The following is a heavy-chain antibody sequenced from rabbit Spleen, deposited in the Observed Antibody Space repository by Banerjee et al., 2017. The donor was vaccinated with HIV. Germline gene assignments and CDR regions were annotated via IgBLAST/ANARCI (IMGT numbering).Heavy chain of an antibody. Sequence: QEQLVESGGGLVQPEGSLTLTCIASGFSFSSSYYMCWVRQAPGKGLEWIGCIYAGSSGNTYYASWAKGRFTISKTSSTTVTLQMTSLTAADTATYFCARGGYGGHIYAMGLWGPGTLVTVS. CDR2: IYAGSSGNT. J-gene: IGHJ4*01. CDR1: GFSFSSSYY. CDR3: ARGGYGGHIYAMGL. D-gene: IGHD4-2*01. V-gene: IGHV1S45*01.